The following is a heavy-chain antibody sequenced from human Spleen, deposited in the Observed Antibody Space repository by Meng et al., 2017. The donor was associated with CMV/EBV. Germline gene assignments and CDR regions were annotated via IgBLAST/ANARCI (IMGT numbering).Heavy chain of an antibody. Sequence: GESLKISCAASGFTFSDYNMNGVRQAPGKGLVWVSRINSDGSSTFHAASVKGRFTISRDNAKNTLYLQMNSLKVEDTAVYYCARSSGYCSNGVCYLDYWGQGTLVTVSS. CDR2: INSDGSST. CDR3: ARSSGYCSNGVCYLDY. V-gene: IGHV3-74*01. CDR1: GFTFSDYN. D-gene: IGHD2-8*01. J-gene: IGHJ4*02.